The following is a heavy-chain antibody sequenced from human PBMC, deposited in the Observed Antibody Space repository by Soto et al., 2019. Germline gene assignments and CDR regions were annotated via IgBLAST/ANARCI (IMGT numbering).Heavy chain of an antibody. J-gene: IGHJ3*02. V-gene: IGHV3-30*18. CDR3: AKGHDYGDYGGAFDI. CDR2: ISYDGSNK. CDR1: GFTFSSYG. Sequence: QVQLVESGGGVVQPGRSLRLSCAASGFTFSSYGMHWVRQAPGKGLEWVAVISYDGSNKYYADSVKGRFTISRDNSKNTLYLQMNSLRAEDTAVYYCAKGHDYGDYGGAFDIWGQGTMVTVSS. D-gene: IGHD4-17*01.